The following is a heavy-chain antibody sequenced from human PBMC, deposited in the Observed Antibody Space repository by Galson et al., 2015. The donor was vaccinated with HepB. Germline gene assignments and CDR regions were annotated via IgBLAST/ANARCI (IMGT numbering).Heavy chain of an antibody. CDR2: IIPILGIA. J-gene: IGHJ4*02. Sequence: VKVSCKASGGTFSSYAISWVRQAPGQGLEWMGGIIPILGIANYAQKFQGRVTITADKSTSTAYMELSSLRSEDTAVYYCASETNYYDSSGYLNYWGQGTLVTVSS. D-gene: IGHD3-22*01. CDR3: ASETNYYDSSGYLNY. V-gene: IGHV1-69*10. CDR1: GGTFSSYA.